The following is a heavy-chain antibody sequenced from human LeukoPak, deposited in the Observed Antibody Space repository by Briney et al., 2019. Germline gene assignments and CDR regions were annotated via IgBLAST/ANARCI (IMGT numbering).Heavy chain of an antibody. CDR3: AKVKQWQRKRKRLNAFDI. J-gene: IGHJ3*02. CDR1: GFTFSSYG. CDR2: ISYDGSNK. D-gene: IGHD6-19*01. V-gene: IGHV3-30*18. Sequence: GGSLRLSCAASGFTFSSYGMHWVRQAPGKGLEWVAVISYDGSNKYYADSVKGRFTISRDNSKNTLYLQMNSLRAEDTAVYYCAKVKQWQRKRKRLNAFDIWGQGTMVTVSS.